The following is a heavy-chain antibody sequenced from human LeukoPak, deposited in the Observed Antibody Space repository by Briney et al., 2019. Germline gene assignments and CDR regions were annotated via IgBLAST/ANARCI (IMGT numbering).Heavy chain of an antibody. CDR3: ARTSRYYDILTGYLPVSGMDV. CDR1: GFTFSSYE. V-gene: IGHV3-48*03. Sequence: GGSLRLSCAASGFTFSSYEMSWVRQAPGKGLEWVSYISSSGSTIYYADSVKGRFTISRDKAKNSLYLKMKRLRDEDTAVYYCARTSRYYDILTGYLPVSGMDVWGHGTTVTVSS. CDR2: ISSSGSTI. J-gene: IGHJ6*02. D-gene: IGHD3-9*01.